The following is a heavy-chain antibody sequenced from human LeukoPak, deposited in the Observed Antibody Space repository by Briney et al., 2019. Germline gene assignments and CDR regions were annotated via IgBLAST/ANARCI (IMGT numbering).Heavy chain of an antibody. Sequence: ASVKVSCKVSGYTLTELSMHWVRQAPGKGLEWMGGFDPEDGETIYAQKFQGRVTMTEDTSTDTDYMELSSLRSEDTAVYYCATESELRTSPMGSCYAFDIWGQGTMVTVSS. J-gene: IGHJ3*02. CDR3: ATESELRTSPMGSCYAFDI. CDR1: GYTLTELS. V-gene: IGHV1-24*01. CDR2: FDPEDGET. D-gene: IGHD2-15*01.